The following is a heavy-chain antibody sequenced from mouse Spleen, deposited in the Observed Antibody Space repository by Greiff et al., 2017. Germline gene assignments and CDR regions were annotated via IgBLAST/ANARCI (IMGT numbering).Heavy chain of an antibody. V-gene: IGHV1-69*01. J-gene: IGHJ4*01. CDR1: GYTFTSYW. CDR2: IDPSDSYT. Sequence: QVQLQQPGAELVMPGASVKLSCKASGYTFTSYWMHWVKQRPGQGLEWIGEIDPSDSYTNYNQKFKGKATLTVDKSSSTAYMQLSSLTSEDSAVYYCAREGSLLRHAGAMDYWGQGTSVTVSS. CDR3: AREGSLLRHAGAMDY. D-gene: IGHD1-2*01.